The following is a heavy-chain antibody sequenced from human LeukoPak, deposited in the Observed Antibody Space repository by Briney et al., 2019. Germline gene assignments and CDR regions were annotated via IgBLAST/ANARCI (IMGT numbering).Heavy chain of an antibody. CDR2: IYYTGTT. J-gene: IGHJ4*02. Sequence: PSETLSLTCTVSGGSISSSSYYWGWIRQSPGKGLEWLGSIYYTGTTYYNPSLKSRVTISVDTSKNQFSLKLSSVTAADTAVYYCAREVSSGSFDYWGQGTLVTVSS. CDR3: AREVSSGSFDY. V-gene: IGHV4-39*07. CDR1: GGSISSSSYY. D-gene: IGHD3-22*01.